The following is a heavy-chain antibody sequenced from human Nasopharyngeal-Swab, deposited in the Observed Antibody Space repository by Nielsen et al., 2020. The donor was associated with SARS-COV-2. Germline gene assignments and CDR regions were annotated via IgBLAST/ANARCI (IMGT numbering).Heavy chain of an antibody. V-gene: IGHV3-7*03. J-gene: IGHJ4*02. D-gene: IGHD3-22*01. CDR2: IKQDGSEK. CDR1: GFTFSSYW. Sequence: GESLKISCAASGFTFSSYWMSWVRQAPGKGLEWVANIKQDGSEKYYVDSVKGRFTISRDNAKNSLYLQMNSLRAEDTAVSYCARAPKRGSSGYQVVYWGQGTLVTVSS. CDR3: ARAPKRGSSGYQVVY.